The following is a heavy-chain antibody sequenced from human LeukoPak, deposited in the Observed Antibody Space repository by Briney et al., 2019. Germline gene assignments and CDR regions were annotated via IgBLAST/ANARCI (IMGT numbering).Heavy chain of an antibody. CDR3: AKAFDYNGLRGEGGSFDC. Sequence: GGSLRLSCVASGFNFSKNDMHWVRQTTKRGLKWVSAIGVGGDTYYADPVKGRFTISREDGKNSVYLQMNSLRAGDTAVYFCAKAFDYNGLRGEGGSFDCWGQGALVTVSS. J-gene: IGHJ4*02. CDR1: GFNFSKND. D-gene: IGHD4-11*01. V-gene: IGHV3-13*01. CDR2: IGVGGDT.